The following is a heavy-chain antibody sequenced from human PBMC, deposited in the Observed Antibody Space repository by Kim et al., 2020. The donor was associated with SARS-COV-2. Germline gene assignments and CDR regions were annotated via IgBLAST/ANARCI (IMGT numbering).Heavy chain of an antibody. J-gene: IGHJ6*03. CDR3: ARSPGGGYYYYYYMDV. Sequence: SLKSRVTISVDRSKNQFSLKLSSVTAADTAVYYCARSPGGGYYYYYYMDVWGKGTTVTVSS. V-gene: IGHV4-30-2*01. D-gene: IGHD3-16*01.